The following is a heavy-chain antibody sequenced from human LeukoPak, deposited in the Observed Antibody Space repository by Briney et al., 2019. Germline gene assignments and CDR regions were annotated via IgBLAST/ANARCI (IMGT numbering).Heavy chain of an antibody. CDR2: IYYSGST. CDR1: GGSISSYY. CDR3: AREFVAAAGLNWFDP. Sequence: SETLSLTCTVSGGSISSYYWSWIRQPPGKGLEWIGYIYYSGSTNYNPSLKSRVAISVDTSKNQFSLKLSSVTAADTAVYYCAREFVAAAGLNWFDPWGQGTLVTVSS. J-gene: IGHJ5*02. V-gene: IGHV4-59*01. D-gene: IGHD6-13*01.